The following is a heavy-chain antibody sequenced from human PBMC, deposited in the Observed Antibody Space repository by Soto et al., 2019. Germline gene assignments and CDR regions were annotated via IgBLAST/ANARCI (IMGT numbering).Heavy chain of an antibody. J-gene: IGHJ3*02. V-gene: IGHV4-59*01. Sequence: SETLSLTCTVSGGSISSYYWSWIRQPPGKGLEWIGYIYYSGSTNYNPSLKSRVTISVDTSKNQFSLKLSSVTAADTAVYYCARGGRGWLQFSAFDIWGQGTMVTVSS. D-gene: IGHD5-12*01. CDR3: ARGGRGWLQFSAFDI. CDR2: IYYSGST. CDR1: GGSISSYY.